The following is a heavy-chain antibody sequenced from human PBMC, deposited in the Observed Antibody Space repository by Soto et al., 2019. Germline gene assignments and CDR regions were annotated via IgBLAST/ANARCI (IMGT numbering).Heavy chain of an antibody. CDR1: GYTFINYG. CDR2: LNTYNGNT. CDR3: ARDPVGPAWFDP. V-gene: IGHV1-18*01. Sequence: QVQLVQSGAEVRKPGASVKVSCKASGYTFINYGISWVRQAPGQGLEWMGWLNTYNGNTNYAQQPQGRVTATTDTSTTTAHMALRSLRSDDTAVYYCARDPVGPAWFDPWGQGTLVTVSS. J-gene: IGHJ5*02. D-gene: IGHD1-26*01.